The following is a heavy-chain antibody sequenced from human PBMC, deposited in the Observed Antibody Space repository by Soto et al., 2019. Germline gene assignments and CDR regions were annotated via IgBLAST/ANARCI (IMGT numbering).Heavy chain of an antibody. CDR3: AKDRGSEHSSGWPQGH. V-gene: IGHV3-30*18. J-gene: IGHJ4*02. CDR1: GFTFSGYG. CDR2: ISNDGSNK. Sequence: QVQLVESGGGVVQPGRSLRLSCAASGFTFSGYGMHWVRQAPGKGLEWVAVISNDGSNKYYVDSVKGRFTISRDNSKNTLDRQMNSLRAEDTAVYYCAKDRGSEHSSGWPQGHWGQGTLVTVSS. D-gene: IGHD6-19*01.